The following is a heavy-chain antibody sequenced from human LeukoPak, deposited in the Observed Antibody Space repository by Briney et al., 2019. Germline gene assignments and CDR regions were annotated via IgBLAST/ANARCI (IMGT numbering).Heavy chain of an antibody. CDR2: IYYSGST. CDR3: ARRETSIAARVGWFDP. Sequence: SETLSLTCTVSGGSISSYYWSWIRQPPGKGLEWIGYIYYSGSTNYNPSLKSRVTISVDTSKNQFSLKLSSVTAADTAVYYCARRETSIAARVGWFDPWGQGTLVTVSS. J-gene: IGHJ5*02. CDR1: GGSISSYY. V-gene: IGHV4-59*08. D-gene: IGHD6-6*01.